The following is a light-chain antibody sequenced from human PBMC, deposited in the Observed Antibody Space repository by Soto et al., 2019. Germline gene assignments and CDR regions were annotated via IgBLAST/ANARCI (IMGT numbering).Light chain of an antibody. CDR1: QSLRNSY. CDR2: GVE. V-gene: IGKV3-20*01. Sequence: EILLTQSPGTLSLSPGERAILSCRASQSLRNSYLSWYQQKAGQAPRLLIFGVETRATGIPDRFSASGSGTDFTLTISRLEPEDFAVYYCQQYDQSPRTFGPGTKVEMK. J-gene: IGKJ1*01. CDR3: QQYDQSPRT.